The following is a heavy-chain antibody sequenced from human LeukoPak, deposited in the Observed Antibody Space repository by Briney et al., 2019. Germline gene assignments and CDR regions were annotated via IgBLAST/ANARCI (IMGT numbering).Heavy chain of an antibody. CDR1: GYSFATNW. J-gene: IGHJ5*02. Sequence: NPGESLKISCRGSGYSFATNWIGWVRQRPGKGPEWIGIIYPGDSNTKYDPSFQGQVIISVDKSISTAYLQWSSLKASDTAMYYCARFQGSEFRFDPWGQGTLVTVSS. CDR3: ARFQGSEFRFDP. V-gene: IGHV5-51*01. CDR2: IYPGDSNT. D-gene: IGHD3-10*01.